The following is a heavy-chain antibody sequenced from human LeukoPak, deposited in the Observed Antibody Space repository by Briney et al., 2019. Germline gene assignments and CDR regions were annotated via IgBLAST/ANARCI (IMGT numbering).Heavy chain of an antibody. CDR3: AEAEAVAGRLPDY. J-gene: IGHJ4*02. Sequence: GRSLRLSCAASGFTFSSYGMPWVRQAPGKGLEWVAVISYDGSNKYYADSVKGRFTISRDNSKNTLYLQMNSLRAEDTAVYYCAEAEAVAGRLPDYWGQGTLVTVSS. CDR1: GFTFSSYG. CDR2: ISYDGSNK. D-gene: IGHD6-19*01. V-gene: IGHV3-30*03.